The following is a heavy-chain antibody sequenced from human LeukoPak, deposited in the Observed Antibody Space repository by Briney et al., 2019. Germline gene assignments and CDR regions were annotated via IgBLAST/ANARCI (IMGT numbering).Heavy chain of an antibody. CDR1: GVSISSDNYF. V-gene: IGHV4-61*02. J-gene: IGHJ4*02. CDR3: ARERNDFWSGYYDY. D-gene: IGHD3-3*01. CDR2: IYTSGDT. Sequence: SQTLSLTCTVSGVSISSDNYFWSWIRQPAGRGLEWIVRIYTSGDTNYNPSLDSRVTISIDTSKNQFSLKLSSVTAADTAVYYCARERNDFWSGYYDYWGQGTVVTVSS.